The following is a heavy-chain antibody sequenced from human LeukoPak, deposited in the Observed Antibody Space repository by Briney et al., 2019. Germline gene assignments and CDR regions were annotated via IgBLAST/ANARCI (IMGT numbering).Heavy chain of an antibody. J-gene: IGHJ4*02. V-gene: IGHV1-46*01. CDR3: VRSVGSSGWYGEFDY. CDR1: GYTFTSYY. CDR2: INPSGGST. Sequence: ASVKVSCKASGYTFTSYYMHWVRQAPGHGLEWMGIINPSGGSTSYVQKLQGRVTMTRDTSTSTVYMEVSSLRSEDTAVYFCVRSVGSSGWYGEFDYWGQGTLATVSS. D-gene: IGHD6-19*01.